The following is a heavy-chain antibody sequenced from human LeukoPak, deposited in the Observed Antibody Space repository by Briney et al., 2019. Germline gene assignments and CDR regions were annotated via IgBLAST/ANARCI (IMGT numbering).Heavy chain of an antibody. CDR1: GFTFSSYT. Sequence: GSLRLSCAASGFTFSSYTMSWIRQPPGKGLEWIGEINHSGSTDYNPSLKSRVTISVDTSKNQFSLKLSSVTAADTAVYYCARSRASVYGDYDYWGQGTLVTVSS. D-gene: IGHD4-17*01. CDR3: ARSRASVYGDYDY. V-gene: IGHV4-34*01. J-gene: IGHJ4*02. CDR2: INHSGST.